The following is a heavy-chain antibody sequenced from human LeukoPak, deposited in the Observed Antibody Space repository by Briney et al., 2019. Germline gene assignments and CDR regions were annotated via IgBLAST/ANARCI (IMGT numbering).Heavy chain of an antibody. CDR3: ARDAVDTANAV. Sequence: GGSLRLSCAASGFTFTTCWMHWVRQAPGKGLVWVSHINSDGSITSYADSVKGRFTISRDKAKNTLYLQMNSLRAEDTAVYYCARDAVDTANAVWGQGTTVTVSS. D-gene: IGHD5-18*01. J-gene: IGHJ6*02. CDR1: GFTFTTCW. V-gene: IGHV3-74*01. CDR2: INSDGSIT.